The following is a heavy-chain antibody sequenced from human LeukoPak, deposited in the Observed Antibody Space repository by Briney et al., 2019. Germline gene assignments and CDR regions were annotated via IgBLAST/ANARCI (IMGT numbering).Heavy chain of an antibody. V-gene: IGHV4-59*01. Sequence: SETLFLTCTVSGGFISSYYWSWIRQPPGKGLEWIGHIYYSGSTNYNPSLKSRVTISVDTSKTQFSLKLSSVTAADTAVYYCARGYSGYNYVYWGQGALVTVSS. J-gene: IGHJ4*02. D-gene: IGHD5-12*01. CDR2: IYYSGST. CDR1: GGFISSYY. CDR3: ARGYSGYNYVY.